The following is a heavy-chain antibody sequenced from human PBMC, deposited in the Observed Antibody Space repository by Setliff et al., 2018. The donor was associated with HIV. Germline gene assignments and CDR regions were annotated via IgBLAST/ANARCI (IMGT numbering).Heavy chain of an antibody. V-gene: IGHV3-33*08. CDR3: ARDQATGYEKVWFSWIDP. CDR2: IWYDGSNK. D-gene: IGHD5-12*01. Sequence: GGSLRLSCAASGFNFSSYGMHWVRQAPGKGLEWVAIIWYDGSNKYYADSVRGRFTISRDNSKNTLYLQMSSLRFEDTATYYCARDQATGYEKVWFSWIDPWGQGTLVTVSS. J-gene: IGHJ5*02. CDR1: GFNFSSYG.